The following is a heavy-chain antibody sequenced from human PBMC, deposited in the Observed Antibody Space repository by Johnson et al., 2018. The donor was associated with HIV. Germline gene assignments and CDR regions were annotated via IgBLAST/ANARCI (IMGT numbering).Heavy chain of an antibody. CDR3: ASGDTLGDDAFDI. J-gene: IGHJ3*02. CDR2: INWNGGST. Sequence: VQLVESGGGVVRPGGSLRLSCAASGFTFDDYGMSWVRQAPGKGLEWVSGINWNGGSTGYADSVKGRFTITKDNAKNSLYLQIDSLRAEDTALYYCASGDTLGDDAFDIWGQGTMFTVSS. CDR1: GFTFDDYG. D-gene: IGHD3-16*01. V-gene: IGHV3-20*04.